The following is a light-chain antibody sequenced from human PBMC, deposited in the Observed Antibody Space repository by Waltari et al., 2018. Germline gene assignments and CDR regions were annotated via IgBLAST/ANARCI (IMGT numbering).Light chain of an antibody. CDR3: SSFTTRRTWV. J-gene: IGLJ3*02. V-gene: IGLV2-14*01. CDR1: SSDIGHDTS. Sequence: QSALTQPPSVSGSPGQSITISCTGTSSDIGHDTSASWYQQLPGKVPKLIIYDVSTRPSGVCTRFSGSKSGNSASLTISGLQPDDEAGYYCSSFTTRRTWVFGGGTKLTVL. CDR2: DVS.